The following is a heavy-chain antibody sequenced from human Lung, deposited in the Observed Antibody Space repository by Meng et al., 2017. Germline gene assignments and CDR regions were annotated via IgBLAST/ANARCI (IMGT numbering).Heavy chain of an antibody. D-gene: IGHD3-10*01. CDR2: INHGGST. CDR3: ARERHSTIIRGVIDF. V-gene: IGHV4-34*01. J-gene: IGHJ4*02. Sequence: QVQLQQGGAGLLRPPENLSLTFAVYGGSISGSYLSWIRQSPAKGLEWIGKINHGGSTNYNPSLESRVTISVDTPKNQFSLRLTSMTVADTAVYYCARERHSTIIRGVIDFWGQGALVTVSS. CDR1: GGSISGSY.